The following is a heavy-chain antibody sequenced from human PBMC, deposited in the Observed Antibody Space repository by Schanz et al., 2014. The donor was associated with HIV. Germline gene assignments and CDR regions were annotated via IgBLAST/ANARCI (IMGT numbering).Heavy chain of an antibody. J-gene: IGHJ6*02. CDR2: INPNSGGT. CDR1: GYTFIDYY. Sequence: VQLVQSGAEVKEPGASVKVSCKASGYTFIDYYVHWVRQAPGQGLEWMGWINPNSGGTNYAQKFQGRVTLTRDTSISTAYMELSRLRSDDTAVYYCARERYYSSGYFDPHYYYGIDVWGQGTTVTVSS. CDR3: ARERYYSSGYFDPHYYYGIDV. D-gene: IGHD3-22*01. V-gene: IGHV1-2*02.